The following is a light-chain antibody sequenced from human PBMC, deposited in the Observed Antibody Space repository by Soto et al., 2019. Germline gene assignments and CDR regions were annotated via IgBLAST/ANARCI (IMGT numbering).Light chain of an antibody. CDR3: QQRSNWPPWT. J-gene: IGKJ1*01. Sequence: EIVLTQSLATLSLSPGERATLSCRASQSVSSYLAWYQQKPGQAPRLLIYDSSNRATGIPARFSGSGSGTDFPLTISSLEPEDFAVYYGQQRSNWPPWTFGQGTNLEI. V-gene: IGKV3-11*01. CDR1: QSVSSY. CDR2: DSS.